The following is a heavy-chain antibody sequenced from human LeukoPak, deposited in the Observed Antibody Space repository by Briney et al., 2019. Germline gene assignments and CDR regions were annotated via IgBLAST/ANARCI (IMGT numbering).Heavy chain of an antibody. CDR2: INPIFGTA. Sequence: ASVKVSCKASGGTFSSYAISWVRQAPGQGLEWMGGINPIFGTANYAQRFQGRVTITTDESTSTAYMELSSLRSEDTAVYYCARGRYGDYVAFDYWGQGPWSPSPQ. CDR3: ARGRYGDYVAFDY. J-gene: IGHJ4*02. CDR1: GGTFSSYA. V-gene: IGHV1-69*05. D-gene: IGHD4-17*01.